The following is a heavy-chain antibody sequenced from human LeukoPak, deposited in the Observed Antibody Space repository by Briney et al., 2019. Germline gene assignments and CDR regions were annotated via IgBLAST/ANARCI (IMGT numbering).Heavy chain of an antibody. CDR2: ITSSSSNI. Sequence: PGGSLRLSCAASGFTFSSYSMNWVRQAPGKGLEWVSSITSSSSNIYYADSVKGRFTISRDNSKNTLYLQMNSLRAEDTAVYYCARDRDHDYGDYPPDYWGQGTLVTVSS. CDR3: ARDRDHDYGDYPPDY. J-gene: IGHJ4*02. V-gene: IGHV3-21*01. CDR1: GFTFSSYS. D-gene: IGHD4-17*01.